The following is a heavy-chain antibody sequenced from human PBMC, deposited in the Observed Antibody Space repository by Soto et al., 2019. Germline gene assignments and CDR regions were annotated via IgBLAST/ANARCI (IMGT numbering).Heavy chain of an antibody. D-gene: IGHD3-10*01. CDR1: GVTFTSYA. CDR2: ISKSGDST. CDR3: SKGPFGFDY. J-gene: IGHJ4*02. Sequence: GSLRLSCAASGVTFTSYAMTWVRQVPGEGLQWVSSISKSGDSTYYADSVKGRFTTSRDNSKNTLYLQMNSLRAEDTAIYYCSKGPFGFDYWGQGTLVTVSS. V-gene: IGHV3-23*01.